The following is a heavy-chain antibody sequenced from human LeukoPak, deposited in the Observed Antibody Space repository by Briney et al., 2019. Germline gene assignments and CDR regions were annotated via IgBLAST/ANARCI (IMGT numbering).Heavy chain of an antibody. CDR3: AIAPLSAVVLY. CDR2: ISSGGDHM. V-gene: IGHV3-21*06. CDR1: GFSFSTYT. D-gene: IGHD2-21*01. J-gene: IGHJ4*02. Sequence: GGSLRLSCAGSGFSFSTYTMTWVRQAPGKGLEWVASISSGGDHMFYIDSVKGRFTISRDDARNSLHLQMNSLRAEDTAVYYCAIAPLSAVVLYWGQGTLVAVSS.